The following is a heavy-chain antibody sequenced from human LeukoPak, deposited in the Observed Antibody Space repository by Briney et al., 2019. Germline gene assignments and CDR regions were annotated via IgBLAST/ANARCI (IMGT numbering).Heavy chain of an antibody. CDR2: ISSGSSYI. J-gene: IGHJ4*02. Sequence: GGSLRLSCAASGFTFSRSSMNWVRQAPGKGLEWVSSISSGSSYIYYTDSVKGRFTISRDNAKNSLYLQMNSLRAEDTAVYYCASFGDCSSTSCFSFDFWGQGTLVTVSS. D-gene: IGHD2-2*01. V-gene: IGHV3-21*01. CDR1: GFTFSRSS. CDR3: ASFGDCSSTSCFSFDF.